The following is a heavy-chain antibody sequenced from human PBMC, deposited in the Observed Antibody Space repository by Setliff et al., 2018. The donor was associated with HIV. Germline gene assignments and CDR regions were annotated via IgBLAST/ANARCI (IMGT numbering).Heavy chain of an antibody. Sequence: SETLSLTCTVSGGSISSNSYYWGWIRQPPGKGLEWIGSIYHSGNTNFNPSLNSRVTISLDTSKNQFSLRLTSLTAADTAIYYCARSTVGAGASFPWGRGILVTVSS. CDR2: IYHSGNT. V-gene: IGHV4-39*07. CDR3: ARSTVGAGASFP. D-gene: IGHD1-26*01. CDR1: GGSISSNSYY. J-gene: IGHJ5*02.